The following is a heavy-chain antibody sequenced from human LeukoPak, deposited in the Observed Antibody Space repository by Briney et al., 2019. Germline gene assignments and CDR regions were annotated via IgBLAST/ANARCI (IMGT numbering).Heavy chain of an antibody. CDR2: IIPIFGTA. CDR3: ARVSYGDYGIDP. Sequence: SVRVSCKASGGTFSSYAISWVRQAPGQGLEWMGGIIPIFGTANYAQKFQGRVTITTDESTSTAYMELSSLRSEDTAVYYCARVSYGDYGIDPWGQGTLVTVSS. J-gene: IGHJ5*02. D-gene: IGHD4-17*01. CDR1: GGTFSSYA. V-gene: IGHV1-69*05.